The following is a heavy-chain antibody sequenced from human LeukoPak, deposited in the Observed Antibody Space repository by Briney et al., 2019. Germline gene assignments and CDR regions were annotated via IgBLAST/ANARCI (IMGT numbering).Heavy chain of an antibody. V-gene: IGHV3-23*01. CDR1: GFTFSNDA. J-gene: IGHJ4*02. D-gene: IGHD5-12*01. CDR2: ISDNVGHT. Sequence: GGSLRLSCAASGFTFSNDAMTWARQAPGKGLEWVSSISDNVGHTYYADSVKGRFTISRDNSKNTLYLQMSSLRVEDTAVYYCAKDHIRGYSGYDPHDYWGQGTLVTVSS. CDR3: AKDHIRGYSGYDPHDY.